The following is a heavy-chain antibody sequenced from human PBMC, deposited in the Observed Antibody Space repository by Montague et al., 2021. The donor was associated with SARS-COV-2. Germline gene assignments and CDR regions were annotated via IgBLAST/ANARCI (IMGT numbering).Heavy chain of an antibody. J-gene: IGHJ4*02. V-gene: IGHV4-59*08. CDR3: ATSAYRLDSVAFDY. D-gene: IGHD3-9*01. CDR2: IYYSGST. Sequence: SETLSLTCTVSGGSISSYFWSWIRQPPGKGLEWIGYIYYSGSTNYNPSLKSRVTISVDTSKNQFSLKLSSVTAADTAVHHCATSAYRLDSVAFDYWGQGTLVTVSS. CDR1: GGSISSYF.